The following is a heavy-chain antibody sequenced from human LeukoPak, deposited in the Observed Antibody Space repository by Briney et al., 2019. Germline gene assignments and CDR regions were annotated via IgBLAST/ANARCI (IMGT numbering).Heavy chain of an antibody. CDR1: GGSFSGYY. CDR2: INHSGST. D-gene: IGHD3-3*01. V-gene: IGHV4-34*01. Sequence: PSETLSLTCAVYGGSFSGYYWSWIRQPPGKGLEWIGEINHSGSTNYNPSLKSRVTISVDTSKNQFSLKLSSVTAADTAVYYCARARSNYDFWSGYFYYFDYWGQGTLVTASS. CDR3: ARARSNYDFWSGYFYYFDY. J-gene: IGHJ4*02.